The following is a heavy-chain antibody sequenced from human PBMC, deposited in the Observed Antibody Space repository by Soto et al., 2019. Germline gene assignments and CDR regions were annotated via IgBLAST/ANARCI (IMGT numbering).Heavy chain of an antibody. CDR1: GASTVSHYH. CDR3: ALALGPTTGLDY. V-gene: IGHV4-31*02. CDR2: IFNSGTT. J-gene: IGHJ4*02. D-gene: IGHD1-26*01. Sequence: PSEPLSLTCSVSGASTVSHYHWTWIRQPPGKGLEWMGYIFNSGTTFYNPSLTSRLSISMDTSGNHFSLELRSVTAADTAVYYCALALGPTTGLDYWGQGTLVTVS.